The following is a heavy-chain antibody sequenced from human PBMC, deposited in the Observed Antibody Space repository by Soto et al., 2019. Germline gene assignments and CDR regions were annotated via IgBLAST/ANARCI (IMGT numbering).Heavy chain of an antibody. CDR3: AKGANRVPKTGYAFDP. CDR1: GDSVSRNTAS. V-gene: IGHV6-1*01. D-gene: IGHD5-12*01. CDR2: TYLRSKWYN. Sequence: SQTLSLTCAISGDSVSRNTASWNWIRRSPSRGLEWLGRTYLRSKWYNAYAVSVKSRIIINPDTSNNQFTLQLNSVTPEDTAVYFCAKGANRVPKTGYAFDPWGQGIMVTGSS. J-gene: IGHJ5*02.